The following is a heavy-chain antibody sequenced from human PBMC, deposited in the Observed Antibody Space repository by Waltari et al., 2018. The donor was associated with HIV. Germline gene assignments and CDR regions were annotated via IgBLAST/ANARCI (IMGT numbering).Heavy chain of an antibody. V-gene: IGHV4-34*01. CDR2: INHSGSS. CDR3: ARGGNYYGSGSYYKLDY. CDR1: GVSFRGYY. J-gene: IGHJ4*02. D-gene: IGHD3-10*01. Sequence: QVQLQQWGAGLLKPSETLSLTCAVYGVSFRGYYWSWIRQSPGKGLEWIGEINHSGSSNYNPSLKSRVTMSVATSKNQFSLKLSFVTAADTAVYYCARGGNYYGSGSYYKLDYWGQGTLVTVSS.